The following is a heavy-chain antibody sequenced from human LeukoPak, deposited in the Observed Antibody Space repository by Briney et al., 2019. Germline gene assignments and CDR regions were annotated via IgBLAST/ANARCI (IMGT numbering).Heavy chain of an antibody. J-gene: IGHJ4*02. CDR2: IYTSGST. Sequence: SETLSLTCTVSGGSLSSGSSCGSWIRQPGGKWLGWIGRIYTSGSTNYNPSLKSRVTISVDTSKNQFSLKLSSVTAADTAVYYCARIQWELPFDYWGQGTLVTVSS. D-gene: IGHD1-26*01. V-gene: IGHV4-61*02. CDR3: ARIQWELPFDY. CDR1: GGSLSSGSSC.